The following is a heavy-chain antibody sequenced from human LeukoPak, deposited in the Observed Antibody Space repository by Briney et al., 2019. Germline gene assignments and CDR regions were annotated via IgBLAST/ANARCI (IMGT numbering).Heavy chain of an antibody. J-gene: IGHJ5*02. Sequence: GGSLRLSCTASGFTFSSYGMHWVRQAPGKGLEWVAVISYDGSNKYYADSVKGRFTISRDNSKNTLYLRMNSLRAEDTAVYYCAGTYYDFWSGYTKSNWFDPWGQGTLVTVSS. CDR3: AGTYYDFWSGYTKSNWFDP. V-gene: IGHV3-30*19. D-gene: IGHD3-3*01. CDR2: ISYDGSNK. CDR1: GFTFSSYG.